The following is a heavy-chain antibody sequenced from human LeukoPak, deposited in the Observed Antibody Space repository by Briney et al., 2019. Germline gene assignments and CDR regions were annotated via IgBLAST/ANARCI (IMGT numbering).Heavy chain of an antibody. V-gene: IGHV3-30*18. Sequence: GRSLRLSCAGSGFTFSSYGMHWVRQAPGKGLEWVALIPYDGNNKYYADSVKGRFTISRDNSKNTLYLQMNSLRAEDTAVYYCAKDTYGSGSYSSHWGQGTLVTVSS. D-gene: IGHD3-10*01. J-gene: IGHJ4*02. CDR1: GFTFSSYG. CDR2: IPYDGNNK. CDR3: AKDTYGSGSYSSH.